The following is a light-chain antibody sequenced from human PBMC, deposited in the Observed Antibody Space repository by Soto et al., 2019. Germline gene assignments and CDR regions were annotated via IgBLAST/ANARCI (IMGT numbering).Light chain of an antibody. CDR3: SSYTSSPV. CDR1: SSDVGGYNY. V-gene: IGLV2-14*01. Sequence: SALTQPASVSGSPGQSITISCTGTSSDVGGYNYVSWYQQHPGKAPKLMIYEVSNRPSGVSNRFSGSKSGNTASLTISGLQAEDEADYYCSSYTSSPVFGGGTKVTVL. CDR2: EVS. J-gene: IGLJ3*02.